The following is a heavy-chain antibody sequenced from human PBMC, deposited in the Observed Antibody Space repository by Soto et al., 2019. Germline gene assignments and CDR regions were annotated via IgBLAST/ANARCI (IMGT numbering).Heavy chain of an antibody. CDR2: INPNSGGT. V-gene: IGHV1-2*04. CDR1: GYTFTGYY. J-gene: IGHJ6*02. Sequence: ASVKVSCKASGYTFTGYYMHWVRQAPGQGLEWMGWINPNSGGTNYAQKFQGWVTKTRDTSISTAYMELSRLRSDDTAVYYCARAVTAPLGDYYYYGMDVWGQGTTVTVSS. CDR3: ARAVTAPLGDYYYYGMDV. D-gene: IGHD4-4*01.